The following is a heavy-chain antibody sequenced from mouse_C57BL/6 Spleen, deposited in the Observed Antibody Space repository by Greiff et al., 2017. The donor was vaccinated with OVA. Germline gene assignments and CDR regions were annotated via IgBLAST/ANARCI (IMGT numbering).Heavy chain of an antibody. Sequence: EVKLVESGEGLVKPGGSLKLSCAASGFTFSSYAMSWVRQTPEKRLEWVAYISSGGDYIYYADTVKGRFTISRDNARNTLYLQMSSLKSEDTAMYYCTREATVVAPYAMDYWGQGTSVTVSS. CDR1: GFTFSSYA. CDR2: ISSGGDYI. CDR3: TREATVVAPYAMDY. J-gene: IGHJ4*01. D-gene: IGHD1-1*01. V-gene: IGHV5-9-1*02.